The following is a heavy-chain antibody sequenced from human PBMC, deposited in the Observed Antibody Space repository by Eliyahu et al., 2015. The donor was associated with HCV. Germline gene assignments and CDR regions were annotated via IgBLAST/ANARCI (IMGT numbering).Heavy chain of an antibody. CDR3: ARHGGYCTTGCRAPYYYFFGMDV. CDR2: IYYSGST. J-gene: IGHJ6*02. Sequence: QVQLQESGPGLLKPSETLSLTCTVSGGSINNYSWTWIRQPPGKGLEWIGYIYYSGSTDYNPSLRSRVTISVDTSKNQFSLKLSSVTAADTAVYYCARHGGYCTTGCRAPYYYFFGMDVWGQGTTVTVSS. CDR1: GGSINNYS. D-gene: IGHD2-8*01. V-gene: IGHV4-59*08.